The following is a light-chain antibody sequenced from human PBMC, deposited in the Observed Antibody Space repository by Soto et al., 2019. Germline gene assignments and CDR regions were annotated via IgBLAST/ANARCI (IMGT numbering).Light chain of an antibody. V-gene: IGKV3D-20*02. Sequence: EIVLTQSPGTLSLSPGERATLSCRASQSVSYYLAWYQQKPGQAPRLLIYDASSRATGVPDRFSGSGSGTDFTLTISRLEPEDFALYYCQQRSNWITFGQGTRLEIK. CDR3: QQRSNWIT. CDR1: QSVSYY. J-gene: IGKJ5*01. CDR2: DAS.